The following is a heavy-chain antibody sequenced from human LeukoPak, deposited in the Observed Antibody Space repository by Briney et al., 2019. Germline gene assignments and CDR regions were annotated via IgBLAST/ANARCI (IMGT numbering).Heavy chain of an antibody. CDR3: ARGDWPGFDP. D-gene: IGHD3/OR15-3a*01. J-gene: IGHJ5*02. V-gene: IGHV3-30*02. Sequence: GGSLRLSCAASGFTFSSYGMHWVSQAPGKGLEWVAFIRYDGSNKYYADSVKGRFTISRDNSKNTLYLQMNSLRAEDTAVYYCARGDWPGFDPWGQGTLVTVSS. CDR2: IRYDGSNK. CDR1: GFTFSSYG.